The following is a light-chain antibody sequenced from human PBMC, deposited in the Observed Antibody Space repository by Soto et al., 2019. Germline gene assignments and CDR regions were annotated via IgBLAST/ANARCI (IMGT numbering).Light chain of an antibody. V-gene: IGKV1-27*01. CDR2: AAA. J-gene: IGKJ1*01. CDR3: QKYNGAPWR. CDR1: QGIGNS. Sequence: DVQLTQSPSSLSASVGDRVTITCRATQGIGNSLAWYQQKPGKPPNLLIYAAATLYRGVPSRFSGSRSGTDFTLTISSLQPEDVATYFCQKYNGAPWRFGQGTKVDIK.